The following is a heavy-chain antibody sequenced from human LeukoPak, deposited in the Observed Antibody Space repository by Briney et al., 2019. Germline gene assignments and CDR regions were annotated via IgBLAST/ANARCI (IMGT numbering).Heavy chain of an antibody. CDR1: GYTFTGYY. J-gene: IGHJ5*02. CDR2: INPNSGGT. V-gene: IGHV1-2*06. Sequence: APVKVSCKASGYTFTGYYMHWVRQAPGQGLEWMGRINPNSGGTNYAQKFQGRVTMTRDTSISTAYMELSRLRSDDTAVYYCARERQRVVVVAAKWFDPWGQGTLVTVSS. CDR3: ARERQRVVVVAAKWFDP. D-gene: IGHD2-15*01.